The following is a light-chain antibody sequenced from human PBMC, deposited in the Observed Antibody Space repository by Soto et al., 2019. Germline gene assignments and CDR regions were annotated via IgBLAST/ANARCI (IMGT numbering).Light chain of an antibody. J-gene: IGKJ2*01. CDR1: QTVSSSF. V-gene: IGKV3-20*01. CDR3: QQYGGVPYT. Sequence: EIVLTQSPGTLSLSPGERATLSCRASQTVSSSFLAWYQQTPGQAPRLLIYAASSRATGIPDRFSGSGSGTDFTLTISSLEPEDFAIYYCQQYGGVPYTFGQGTKVDIK. CDR2: AAS.